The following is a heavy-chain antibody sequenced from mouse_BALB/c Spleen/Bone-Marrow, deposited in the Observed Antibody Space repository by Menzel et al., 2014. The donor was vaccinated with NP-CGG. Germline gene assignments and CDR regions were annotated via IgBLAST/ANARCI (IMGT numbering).Heavy chain of an antibody. CDR1: GYTFTAYA. J-gene: IGHJ2*01. CDR2: ISTYSGNT. CDR3: ARNYYGSSYFDY. D-gene: IGHD1-1*01. V-gene: IGHV1-67*01. Sequence: VQLQQSGPEVVRPGVSVKLSCKGSGYTFTAYAMHWVKQSHAESLEWIGLISTYSGNTHYNQDFKGKATMTVDKSSRAAYMELDRLTSEDSAIYCCARNYYGSSYFDYWGQGTTLTVSS.